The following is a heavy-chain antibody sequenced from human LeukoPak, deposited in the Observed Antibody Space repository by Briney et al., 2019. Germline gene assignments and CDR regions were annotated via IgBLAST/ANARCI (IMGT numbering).Heavy chain of an antibody. CDR2: IYTSGST. J-gene: IGHJ4*02. D-gene: IGHD1-26*01. Sequence: RSSQTLSLTCTVSGGSISSGSYYWSWIRQPAGKGLEWIGRIYTSGSTNYNPSLKSRVTISLDTSKNQFSLYLSSVTAADTAIYYCARSIVGYDWNFDQWGQGILVTVSS. V-gene: IGHV4-61*02. CDR1: GGSISSGSYY. CDR3: ARSIVGYDWNFDQ.